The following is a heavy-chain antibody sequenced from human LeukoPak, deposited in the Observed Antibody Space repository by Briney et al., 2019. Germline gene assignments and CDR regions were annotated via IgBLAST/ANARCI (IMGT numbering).Heavy chain of an antibody. CDR1: GGSFSGYY. CDR3: ARPLGRFPDV. V-gene: IGHV4-34*01. J-gene: IGHJ6*02. CDR2: INHSGST. Sequence: PSETLSLTCAVHGGSFSGYYWSWIRQPPGKGLEWIGEINHSGSTNYNPSLKSRVTISVDTSKNQFSLKLSSVTAADTAVYYCARPLGRFPDVWGQGTTVTVSS. D-gene: IGHD3-3*01.